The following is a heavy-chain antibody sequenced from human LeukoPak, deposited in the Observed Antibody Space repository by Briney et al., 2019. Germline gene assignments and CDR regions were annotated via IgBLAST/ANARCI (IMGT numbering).Heavy chain of an antibody. CDR1: GGSISSTSYY. J-gene: IGHJ4*02. V-gene: IGHV4-39*01. CDR2: IYYSGST. Sequence: SETLSLTCTVSGGSISSTSYYWGWIRQPPGKGLEWIGSIYYSGSTYFNPSLKSRVTISVDTSKNQFSLKLSSVTAADTAVYYCARHGCSYGYPSTVDYWGQGTLVTVSS. CDR3: ARHGCSYGYPSTVDY. D-gene: IGHD5-18*01.